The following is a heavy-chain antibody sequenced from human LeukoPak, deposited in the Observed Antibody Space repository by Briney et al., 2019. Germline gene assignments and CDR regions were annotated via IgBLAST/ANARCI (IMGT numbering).Heavy chain of an antibody. CDR2: ISAYNGNT. Sequence: ASVKVSCKASGYTFTSYGISWVRQAPGQGLEWMGWISAYNGNTNYAQKLQGRVTMTTDTSTSTAYMELRSLRSEDTAVYYCAREVYSGSYYWDAFDIWGQGTMVTVSS. J-gene: IGHJ3*02. CDR3: AREVYSGSYYWDAFDI. V-gene: IGHV1-18*01. D-gene: IGHD1-26*01. CDR1: GYTFTSYG.